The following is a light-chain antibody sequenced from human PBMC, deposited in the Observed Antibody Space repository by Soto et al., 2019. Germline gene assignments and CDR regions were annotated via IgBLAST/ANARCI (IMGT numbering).Light chain of an antibody. CDR1: QSVSNNY. V-gene: IGKV3-11*01. CDR2: GAS. J-gene: IGKJ5*01. CDR3: QQRSNSIT. Sequence: EIVLTQSPGTLSLSPGGRTTLXCRASQSVSNNYLAWYQQKPGQAPRLLIYGASTRATGIPARFSGSGSGTDFTLTISSLEPEDFAVYYCQQRSNSITFGQGTRLEIK.